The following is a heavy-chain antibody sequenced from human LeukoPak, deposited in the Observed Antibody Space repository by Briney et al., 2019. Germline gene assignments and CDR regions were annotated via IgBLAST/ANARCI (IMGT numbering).Heavy chain of an antibody. CDR3: AREGNYDSSGHYAFDY. D-gene: IGHD3-22*01. CDR1: GFTFSSFD. V-gene: IGHV3-33*01. Sequence: GGSLRLSCAASGFTFSSFDIHWVRQAPGKGLEWVAIIWYDGSNKYHADSVKGRFTISRDSSKNTLYLQMNSLRAEDTAVYYCAREGNYDSSGHYAFDYWGQGTLVTVSS. CDR2: IWYDGSNK. J-gene: IGHJ4*02.